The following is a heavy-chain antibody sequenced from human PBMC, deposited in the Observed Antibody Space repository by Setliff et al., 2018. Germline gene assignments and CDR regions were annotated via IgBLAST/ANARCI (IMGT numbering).Heavy chain of an antibody. CDR2: IYYSGST. Sequence: NPSETLSLTCNVSGGSISSGAYYWNWIRQHPGKGLEWIGYIYYSGSTYYNPSLKSRITISVDTSKNQFSLKLSSVTAADTAVYYCARDRHYYYMDVWGKGTTVTVSS. V-gene: IGHV4-31*03. J-gene: IGHJ6*03. CDR3: ARDRHYYYMDV. CDR1: GGSISSGAYY.